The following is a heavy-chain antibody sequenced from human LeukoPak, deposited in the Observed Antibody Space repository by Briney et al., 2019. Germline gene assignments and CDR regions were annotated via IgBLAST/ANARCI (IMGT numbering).Heavy chain of an antibody. J-gene: IGHJ6*02. CDR3: ARDLGLTPGYGMDV. Sequence: PGGSLRLSCAASGFTFSSYAMSWVRQAPGKGLEWVSAISGSGGSTYYADSVKGRFTISRDNSKNTLYLQMNSLRAEDTAVYYCARDLGLTPGYGMDVWGQGTTVTVSS. CDR1: GFTFSSYA. CDR2: ISGSGGST. V-gene: IGHV3-23*01.